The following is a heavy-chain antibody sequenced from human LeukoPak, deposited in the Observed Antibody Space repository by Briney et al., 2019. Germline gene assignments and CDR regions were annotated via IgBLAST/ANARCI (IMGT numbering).Heavy chain of an antibody. CDR2: IVVGSGNT. V-gene: IGHV1-58*01. D-gene: IGHD3-22*01. Sequence: TSVKVSCKTSGFTFISSAVQWVRQARGQRLEWIGWIVVGSGNTNYAQKFQERVTITRDMSTSTAYMELSGLRSEDTAVYYCAADPSYSSGYRYYFDYWGQGTLVTVSS. CDR3: AADPSYSSGYRYYFDY. J-gene: IGHJ4*02. CDR1: GFTFISSA.